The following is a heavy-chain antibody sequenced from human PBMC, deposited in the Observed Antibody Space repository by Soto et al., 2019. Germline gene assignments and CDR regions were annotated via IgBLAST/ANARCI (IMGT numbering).Heavy chain of an antibody. CDR1: GGSFSGYY. J-gene: IGHJ6*02. V-gene: IGHV4-34*01. Sequence: SETLSLTCAVYGGSFSGYYWSWIRQPPGKGLEWIGEINHSGSTNYNPSLKSRVTISVDTSKNQFSLKLSSVTAADTAVYYCARGVRVTAIRFYYYYGMDVWGQGTTVTVSS. CDR3: ARGVRVTAIRFYYYYGMDV. D-gene: IGHD2-21*02. CDR2: INHSGST.